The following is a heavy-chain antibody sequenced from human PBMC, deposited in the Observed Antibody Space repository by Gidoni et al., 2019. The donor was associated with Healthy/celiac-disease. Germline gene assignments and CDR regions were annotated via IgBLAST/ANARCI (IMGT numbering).Heavy chain of an antibody. CDR3: ARVSSFFGVVIPTYYYYMDV. CDR2: ISAYNGNT. V-gene: IGHV1-18*01. D-gene: IGHD3-3*01. J-gene: IGHJ6*03. CDR1: GYTFTSYG. Sequence: QVQLVQSGAEVKKPGASVKVSCKASGYTFTSYGISWVRQAPGQGLEWMGWISAYNGNTNYAQKLQGRVTMTTDTSTSTAYMELRSLRSDDTAVYYCARVSSFFGVVIPTYYYYMDVWGNGTTVTVSS.